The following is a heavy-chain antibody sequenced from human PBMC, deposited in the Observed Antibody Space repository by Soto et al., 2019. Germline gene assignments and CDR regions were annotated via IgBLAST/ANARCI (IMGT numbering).Heavy chain of an antibody. D-gene: IGHD3-22*01. CDR1: GFTFDTYW. CDR3: ARAYYYDTSGFWGFDY. J-gene: IGHJ4*02. CDR2: INSGGRST. Sequence: GGSLRLSCAASGFTFDTYWIHWVRQAPGKGLAWVSGINSGGRSTTYADPVKGRFTISRDNAKNTLYLQMNSLRAEDTAVYYCARAYYYDTSGFWGFDYWGQGTLVTVSS. V-gene: IGHV3-74*01.